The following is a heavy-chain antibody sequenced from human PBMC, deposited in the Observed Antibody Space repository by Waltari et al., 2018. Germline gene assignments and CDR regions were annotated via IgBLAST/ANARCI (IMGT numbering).Heavy chain of an antibody. V-gene: IGHV4-39*01. CDR1: GGPISSPSYY. CDR2: FIYNGNT. D-gene: IGHD2-15*01. CDR3: ARPGRVGGGSLMGLDY. Sequence: QLQLQESGPGLVKPSETLSLICPISGGPISSPSYYWGWIRQPPGKGLEWIGSFIYNGNTYYNPSLKSRISFFVDTSKNQFLLQLRSVTATDTAMYYCARPGRVGGGSLMGLDYWGQGTLVTVSS. J-gene: IGHJ4*02.